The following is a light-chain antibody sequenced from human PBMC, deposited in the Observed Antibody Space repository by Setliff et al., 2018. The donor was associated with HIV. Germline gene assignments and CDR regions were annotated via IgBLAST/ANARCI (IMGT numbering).Light chain of an antibody. V-gene: IGLV2-14*03. CDR2: DVS. CDR1: SSDVGGYNY. Sequence: ALTQPASVSGSPGQSITISCTGTSSDVGGYNYVSWYQQHPGKAPKLMIYDVSNRPSGVSNRFSGSKSGNTASLTISRVEAGDEADYYCQVWDSSSDHSYVFGTGTKVTVL. CDR3: QVWDSSSDHSYV. J-gene: IGLJ1*01.